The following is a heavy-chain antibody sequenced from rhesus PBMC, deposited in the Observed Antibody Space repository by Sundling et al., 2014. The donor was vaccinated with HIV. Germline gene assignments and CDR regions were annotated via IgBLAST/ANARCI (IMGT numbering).Heavy chain of an antibody. Sequence: QVQLQESGPGLVKPSETLSLTCAVSGGSISAYYWNWIRQPAGKGLEWIGYIAGTSGRTNSHPSLKSRVTISIDTSKNQFSLKLTSVTAADTALYYCARNRGSIPLDLWGQGVLVTVSS. CDR2: IAGTSGRT. D-gene: IGHD3-16*01. CDR1: GGSISAYY. V-gene: IGHV4-165*02. J-gene: IGHJ4*01. CDR3: ARNRGSIPLDL.